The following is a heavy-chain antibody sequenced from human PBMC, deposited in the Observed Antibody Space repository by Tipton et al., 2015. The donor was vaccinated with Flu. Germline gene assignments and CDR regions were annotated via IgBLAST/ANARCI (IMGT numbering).Heavy chain of an antibody. V-gene: IGHV4-61*02. CDR2: IYKSGST. CDR1: GDSISNGSHY. Sequence: TLSLTCTVSGDSISNGSHYWSWIRQPAGKGLEYIGRIYKSGSTYYKPSFRSRVTISVDTSKNQFSLRLSSVTAADTAVYYCARGGPYGYPDLFDPWGQGTLVTVSS. CDR3: ARGGPYGYPDLFDP. J-gene: IGHJ5*02. D-gene: IGHD5-18*01.